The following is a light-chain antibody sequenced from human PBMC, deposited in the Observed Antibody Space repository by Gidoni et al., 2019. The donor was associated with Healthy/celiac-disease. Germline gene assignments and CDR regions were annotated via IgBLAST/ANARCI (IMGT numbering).Light chain of an antibody. CDR3: SSYTGSSTHV. J-gene: IGLJ1*01. CDR1: SSDAGGDNY. CDR2: DVS. V-gene: IGLV2-14*04. Sequence: SVSGSPGQSITISGTGTSSDAGGDNYVSCYHQHTGKDPKLMIYDVSNRRSGGSNRFSGSKTGNTASMTISRLQAEDEADYYCSSYTGSSTHVFGTGTKVTVL.